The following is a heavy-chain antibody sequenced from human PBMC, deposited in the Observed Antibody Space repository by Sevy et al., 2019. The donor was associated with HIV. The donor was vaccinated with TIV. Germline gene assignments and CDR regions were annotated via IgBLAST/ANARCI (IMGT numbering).Heavy chain of an antibody. CDR3: VRGGGGGYSYSLDS. V-gene: IGHV3-7*01. Sequence: GGSLRLSCAASGFTFSTYWMSWVRQAPGKGLEWVATMKQDGSEKDYVDSVKGRFTISRDNAKNSLYLKRNSLRGEDTAEYECVRGGGGGYSYSLDSWGQGTLVTVSS. CDR1: GFTFSTYW. CDR2: MKQDGSEK. D-gene: IGHD5-18*01. J-gene: IGHJ4*02.